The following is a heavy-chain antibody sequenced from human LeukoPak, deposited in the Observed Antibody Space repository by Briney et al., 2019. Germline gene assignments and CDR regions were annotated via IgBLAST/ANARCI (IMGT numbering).Heavy chain of an antibody. Sequence: ASVKVSCKASGGTFSSYAISWVRQAPGQGLEWMGIINPSGGSTIYAQKFQGRVTMTRDTSTSTVHMELSSLRSEDTAVYYCARGDCSSTSCHPVYWGQGTLVTVSS. D-gene: IGHD2-2*01. CDR2: INPSGGST. V-gene: IGHV1-46*01. J-gene: IGHJ4*02. CDR1: GGTFSSYA. CDR3: ARGDCSSTSCHPVY.